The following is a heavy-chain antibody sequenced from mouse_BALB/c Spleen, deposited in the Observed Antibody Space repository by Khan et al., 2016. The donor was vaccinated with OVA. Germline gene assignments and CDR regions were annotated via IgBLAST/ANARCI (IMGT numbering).Heavy chain of an antibody. CDR3: ARDYWGVVAY. CDR1: GFNIKDTY. Sequence: VQLKESGAELVKPGASVKLSCTASGFNIKDTYMHWVKQRPEQGLEWIGRIDPANSNSKYDPKFQGKATLTADTSSNTAYLQLSSLTSADTAVFYGARDYWGVVAYWGQGTLVTVSA. V-gene: IGHV14-3*02. J-gene: IGHJ3*01. D-gene: IGHD1-1*01. CDR2: IDPANSNS.